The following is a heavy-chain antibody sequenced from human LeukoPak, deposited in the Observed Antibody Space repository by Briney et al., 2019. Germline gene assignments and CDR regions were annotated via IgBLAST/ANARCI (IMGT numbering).Heavy chain of an antibody. CDR1: GGSISSYY. V-gene: IGHV4-59*01. CDR3: ARDPGHDYGDYFDY. Sequence: PETPCLTCTVSGGSISSYYWSWIRQPPGKGLEWIGYIFYSGSTNYNPSLKSRVTISVDTSKNQFSLKLTSVTAADTAVYYCARDPGHDYGDYFDYWGRGTLVTVSS. J-gene: IGHJ4*02. D-gene: IGHD4-17*01. CDR2: IFYSGST.